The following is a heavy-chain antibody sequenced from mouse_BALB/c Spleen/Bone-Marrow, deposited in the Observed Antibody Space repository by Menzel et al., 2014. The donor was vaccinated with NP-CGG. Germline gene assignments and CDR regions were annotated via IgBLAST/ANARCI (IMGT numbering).Heavy chain of an antibody. Sequence: VQLKESGAELVKPGASVKLSCTASGFNIKDTYILWVKQRPEQGLEWIGRIDPANGNTKYGPKFQGKATITADTSSNTASLQLSSLTSEDTAVYYCANYYYGSSLFAYWGQGTLVTVSA. CDR1: GFNIKDTY. V-gene: IGHV14-3*02. J-gene: IGHJ3*01. D-gene: IGHD1-1*01. CDR2: IDPANGNT. CDR3: ANYYYGSSLFAY.